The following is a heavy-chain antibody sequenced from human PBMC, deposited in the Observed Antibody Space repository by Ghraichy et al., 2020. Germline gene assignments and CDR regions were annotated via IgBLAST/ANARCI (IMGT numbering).Heavy chain of an antibody. CDR1: GFTFSSYA. CDR3: AKIFGVVISAY. J-gene: IGHJ4*02. D-gene: IGHD3-3*01. V-gene: IGHV3-23*01. Sequence: GGSLRLSCAASGFTFSSYAMSWVRQAPGKGLEWVSAISGSGGSTYYADSVKGRFTISRDNSKNTLYLQMNSLRAEDTAVHYCAKIFGVVISAYWGQGTLVTVSS. CDR2: ISGSGGST.